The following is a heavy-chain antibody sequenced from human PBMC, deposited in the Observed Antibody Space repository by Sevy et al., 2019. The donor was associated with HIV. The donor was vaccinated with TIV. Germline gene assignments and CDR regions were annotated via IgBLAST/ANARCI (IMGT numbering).Heavy chain of an antibody. J-gene: IGHJ4*02. CDR2: IKSKSEGGTT. CDR3: TNHRGYCIDAVCGEYFDS. D-gene: IGHD2-8*01. Sequence: GGSLRLSCGASGFTFSNAWMTWVRQAPGKGLEWVGRIKSKSEGGTTDYAAPVKGRFTISRDDSKNTLYLQMNSLKSDDTAVYYCTNHRGYCIDAVCGEYFDSWGQGTLVTVSS. V-gene: IGHV3-15*01. CDR1: GFTFSNAW.